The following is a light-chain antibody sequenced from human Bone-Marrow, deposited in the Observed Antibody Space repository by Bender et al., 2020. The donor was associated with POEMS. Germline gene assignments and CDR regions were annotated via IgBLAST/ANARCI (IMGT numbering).Light chain of an antibody. J-gene: IGLJ1*01. Sequence: SYELTQPPSVSVSPGQTVTITCSGDNLGAKSACWYQQRPGQSPLLVIYHNNKRPSGIPERFSGSNSDNTATLTITAAQSMDEADYFCQAWDSTAIYVFGTGTKVSVL. CDR1: NLGAKS. V-gene: IGLV3-1*01. CDR3: QAWDSTAIYV. CDR2: HNN.